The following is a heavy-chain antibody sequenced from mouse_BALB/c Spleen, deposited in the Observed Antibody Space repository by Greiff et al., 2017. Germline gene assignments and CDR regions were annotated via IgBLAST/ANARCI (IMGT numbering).Heavy chain of an antibody. CDR2: ISSGSSTI. Sequence: EVQVVESGGGLVQPGGSRKLSCAASGFTFSSFGMHWVRQAPEKGLEWVAYISSGSSTIYYADTVKGRFTISRDNPKNTLFLQMTSLRSEDTAMYYCARGRDYSYYAMDYWGQGTSVTVSS. CDR3: ARGRDYSYYAMDY. V-gene: IGHV5-17*02. CDR1: GFTFSSFG. D-gene: IGHD1-1*01. J-gene: IGHJ4*01.